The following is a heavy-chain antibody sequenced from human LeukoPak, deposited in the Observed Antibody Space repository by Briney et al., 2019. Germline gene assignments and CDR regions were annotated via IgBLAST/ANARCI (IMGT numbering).Heavy chain of an antibody. V-gene: IGHV4-39*01. D-gene: IGHD3-22*01. CDR3: ARSLNPDYYHRSGYFAFDY. Sequence: SETLSLTCTVSGGAISSSSHYWGWIRQPPGKGLEWIGNIYYSGSTLYNPSLKSRVTISVDTSKNQFSLKLSSVTAADTAVYYCARSLNPDYYHRSGYFAFDYWGQGTLVTVSS. J-gene: IGHJ4*02. CDR1: GGAISSSSHY. CDR2: IYYSGST.